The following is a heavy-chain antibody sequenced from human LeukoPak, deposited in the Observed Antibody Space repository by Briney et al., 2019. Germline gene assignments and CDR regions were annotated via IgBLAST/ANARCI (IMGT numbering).Heavy chain of an antibody. CDR2: INPGNGDT. CDR3: TLYNY. D-gene: IGHD2-2*02. Sequence: ASVKVSCKASGYTFTVYYMHWVRQAPGQSLEWMGCINPGNGDTKYSQEFQGRVTITRDTSATTAYMELGSLRSDDMAVYYCTLYNYWGQGTLVTVSS. J-gene: IGHJ4*02. CDR1: GYTFTVYY. V-gene: IGHV1-3*03.